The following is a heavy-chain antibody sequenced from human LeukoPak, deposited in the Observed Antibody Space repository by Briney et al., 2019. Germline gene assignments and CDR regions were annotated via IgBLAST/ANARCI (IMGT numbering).Heavy chain of an antibody. Sequence: PGGSLRLSCAASGFTFSSYWMNWARQAPGKGLEWVSVITGSGGNTYYADSVKGRFTISKDNSKNTVYLQMSSLRVDDTAVYYCAKAASSSWPSYYYGMDVWGQGTTVTVSS. V-gene: IGHV3-23*01. CDR2: ITGSGGNT. CDR1: GFTFSSYW. CDR3: AKAASSSWPSYYYGMDV. D-gene: IGHD6-13*01. J-gene: IGHJ6*02.